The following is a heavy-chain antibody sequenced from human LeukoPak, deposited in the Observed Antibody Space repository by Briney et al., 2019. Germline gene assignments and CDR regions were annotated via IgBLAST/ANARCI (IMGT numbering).Heavy chain of an antibody. J-gene: IGHJ5*02. CDR2: ITGSGGGI. Sequence: GGSLRLSCAASGFTFSNFAMSWVRQAPGKGLEWVSGITGSGGGIYYADSVKGRFTISRDNSKNTLYLQMNSLRAEDTAVYYCAKEYCSSTSCYNWFDPWGQGTLVTVSS. CDR3: AKEYCSSTSCYNWFDP. D-gene: IGHD2-2*01. V-gene: IGHV3-23*01. CDR1: GFTFSNFA.